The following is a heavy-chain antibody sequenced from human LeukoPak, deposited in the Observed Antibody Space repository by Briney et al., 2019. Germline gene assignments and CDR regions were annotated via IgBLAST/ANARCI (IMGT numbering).Heavy chain of an antibody. Sequence: QPGGSLRLSCAASGFTFSSYGMNWVRQAPGKGLDYVAYISDSSAIIYYGDSVKGRFTVSRDNAKNSLYLQMNRLRDEDTAVYFCARANSLMFRGVITYFDSWGQGTLVTVSS. V-gene: IGHV3-48*02. CDR1: GFTFSSYG. D-gene: IGHD3-10*01. J-gene: IGHJ4*02. CDR3: ARANSLMFRGVITYFDS. CDR2: ISDSSAII.